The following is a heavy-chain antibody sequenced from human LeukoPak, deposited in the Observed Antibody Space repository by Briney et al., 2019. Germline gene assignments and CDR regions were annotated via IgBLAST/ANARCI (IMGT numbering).Heavy chain of an antibody. D-gene: IGHD3-10*01. CDR3: ARIRGNWFDP. CDR2: IDPSDSYT. J-gene: IGHJ5*02. CDR1: GYSFTSYW. V-gene: IGHV5-10-1*01. Sequence: GESLKISCKGSGYSFTSYWISWVRQMPGKGLEWMGRIDPSDSYTNHSPSFQGHVTISADKSISTAYLQWSSLKASDTAMYYCARIRGNWFDPWGQGTLVTVSS.